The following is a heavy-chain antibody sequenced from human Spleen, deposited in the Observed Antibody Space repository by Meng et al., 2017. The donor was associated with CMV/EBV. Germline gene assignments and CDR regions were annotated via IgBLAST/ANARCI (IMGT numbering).Heavy chain of an antibody. V-gene: IGHV3-43D*03. D-gene: IGHD6-19*01. CDR3: AKDITGGSSGWYGGDY. Sequence: GESLKISCAASGFTFDDYAMHWVRQAPGKGLEWVSLISWDGGSTYYADSVKGRFTISRDNSKNSLYLQMNSLRAEDTALYYCAKDITGGSSGWYGGDYWGQGTVVTVSS. J-gene: IGHJ4*02. CDR2: ISWDGGST. CDR1: GFTFDDYA.